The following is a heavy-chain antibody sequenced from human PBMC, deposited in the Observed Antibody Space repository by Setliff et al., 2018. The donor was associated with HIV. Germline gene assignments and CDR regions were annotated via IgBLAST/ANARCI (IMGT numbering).Heavy chain of an antibody. D-gene: IGHD3-22*01. CDR3: ARGGFTMIVVGEDAFDI. J-gene: IGHJ3*02. V-gene: IGHV1-3*01. CDR2: INAGNGNT. Sequence: ASVKVSCKASGYTFTSYAMHWVRQAPGQRLEWMGWINAGNGNTKYSQKLQGRVTMTTDTSTSTAYMELRSLRSDDTAVYYCARGGFTMIVVGEDAFDIWGQGTMVTVSS. CDR1: GYTFTSYA.